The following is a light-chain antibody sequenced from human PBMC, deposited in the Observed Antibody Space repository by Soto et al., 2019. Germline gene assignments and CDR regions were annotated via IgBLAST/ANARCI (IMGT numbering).Light chain of an antibody. CDR1: SSNIGSNA. Sequence: QSVLTQPPSASGTPGQRVTIPCSGGSSNIGSNAVNWYQQLPGTAPKLLIYNNNQRSSGGPDRFSASTSGTSASLAIRGLNSEDEADYYCAAGDDSLNGYVFGTGTKLTVL. V-gene: IGLV1-44*01. J-gene: IGLJ1*01. CDR3: AAGDDSLNGYV. CDR2: NNN.